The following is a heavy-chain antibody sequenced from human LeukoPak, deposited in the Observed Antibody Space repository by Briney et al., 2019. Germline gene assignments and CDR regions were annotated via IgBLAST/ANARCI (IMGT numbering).Heavy chain of an antibody. V-gene: IGHV3-30*18. CDR1: GFTFSSYG. CDR3: AKGGHYYDRSGGLGY. Sequence: GGSLRLSCAASGFTFSSYGMHWVRQAPGKGLEWVAVISYDGSNKYYADSVKGRFTISRDNSKNTLYLQMNSLRAEDTAVYYYAKGGHYYDRSGGLGYWGQGTLVTVSS. D-gene: IGHD3-22*01. J-gene: IGHJ4*02. CDR2: ISYDGSNK.